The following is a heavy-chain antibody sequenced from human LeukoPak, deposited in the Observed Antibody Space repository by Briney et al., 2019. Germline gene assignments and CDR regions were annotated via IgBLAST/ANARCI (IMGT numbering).Heavy chain of an antibody. J-gene: IGHJ6*03. CDR2: ITGDGTTT. CDR1: GFTFSSNA. V-gene: IGHV3-23*01. D-gene: IGHD3-3*01. Sequence: GGSLRLSCAASGFTFSSNAMTWVRQAPGKGLECVSAITGDGTTTYYADSVKGRFTISRDNSKYTLYLQLNNLRAEDTAVYYCAKTSLSDPSGHYYYMDVWGKGTTVTVSS. CDR3: AKTSLSDPSGHYYYMDV.